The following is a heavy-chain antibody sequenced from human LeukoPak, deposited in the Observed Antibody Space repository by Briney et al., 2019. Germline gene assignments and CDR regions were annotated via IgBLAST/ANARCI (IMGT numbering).Heavy chain of an antibody. J-gene: IGHJ4*02. CDR2: MNPNSGNT. CDR3: AREPVDTAMVFAY. V-gene: IGHV1-8*01. CDR1: GYTFTSYD. D-gene: IGHD5-18*01. Sequence: ASVKVSCKASGYTFTSYDINWVRQATGQGLEWMGWMNPNSGNTGYAQKFQGRVTMTRNTSISTAYMELSSLRSEDTAVYYCAREPVDTAMVFAYWGQGTLVTVSS.